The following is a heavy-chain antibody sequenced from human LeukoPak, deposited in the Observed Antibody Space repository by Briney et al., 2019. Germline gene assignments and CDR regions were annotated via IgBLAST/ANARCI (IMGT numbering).Heavy chain of an antibody. J-gene: IGHJ4*02. CDR1: GITFSTYA. CDR2: ISGSGGTT. CDR3: AKDNGWYSHGSSYFDN. Sequence: GGSLRLSCAASGITFSTYAMSWVRQAPGKGLEWVSSISGSGGTTYYADSVKGRFAISRDNSKNTLYPQMNSLRAEDTAVHYCAKDNGWYSHGSSYFDNWGQGTLVTVSS. D-gene: IGHD6-19*01. V-gene: IGHV3-23*01.